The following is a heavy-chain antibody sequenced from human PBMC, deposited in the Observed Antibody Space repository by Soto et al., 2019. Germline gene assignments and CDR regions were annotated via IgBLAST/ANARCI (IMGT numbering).Heavy chain of an antibody. CDR3: AKFGGEVATTPYYSYMDV. CDR2: IAYDGSNK. CDR1: GFTFSSYG. D-gene: IGHD3-16*01. Sequence: QVQLVESGGGVVQPGRSLRLSCAASGFTFSSYGMHWVRQAPGKGLEWVAVIAYDGSNKYYADSVKGRFTISRDNSKNTLYLQMNSLRDEDTAVYYCAKFGGEVATTPYYSYMDVWGKGTTVTVSS. J-gene: IGHJ6*03. V-gene: IGHV3-30*18.